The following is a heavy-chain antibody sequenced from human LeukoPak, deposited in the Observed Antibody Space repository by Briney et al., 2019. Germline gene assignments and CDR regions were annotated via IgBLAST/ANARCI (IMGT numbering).Heavy chain of an antibody. CDR1: GFTFSSYA. CDR3: ATGYCSGGSCYLSY. CDR2: ISGSGGST. V-gene: IGHV3-23*01. Sequence: GGSLRLSCAASGFTFSSYAMSWVRQAPGKGLEWVSAISGSGGSTYYADSVKGRFTISRDNSKNTLYLQMNSLRAEDTAVYYCATGYCSGGSCYLSYWGQGTLVTVSS. J-gene: IGHJ4*02. D-gene: IGHD2-15*01.